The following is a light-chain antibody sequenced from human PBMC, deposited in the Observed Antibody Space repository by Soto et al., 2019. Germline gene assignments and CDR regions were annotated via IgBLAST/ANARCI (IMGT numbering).Light chain of an antibody. CDR2: GTS. CDR1: QSIATQF. CDR3: QQYSSSSGYT. Sequence: VLTQSPGTLSLSPGERATLSCRASQSIATQFVTWYQQRPGQAPRLLIYGTSTRATGIPDRFSGSGSGTDFTLTISRLEPEDFAVYYCQQYSSSSGYTFGQGTKLEIK. J-gene: IGKJ2*01. V-gene: IGKV3-20*01.